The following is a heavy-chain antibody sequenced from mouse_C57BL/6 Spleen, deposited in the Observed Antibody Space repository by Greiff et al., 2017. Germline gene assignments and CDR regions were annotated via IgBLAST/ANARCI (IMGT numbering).Heavy chain of an antibody. CDR3: ARRGYSNYDWFAY. V-gene: IGHV2-2*01. J-gene: IGHJ3*01. Sequence: QVQLQQSGPGLVQPSPSLSITCTVSGFSLTSYGVHWVRQSPGKGLEWLGVIWSGGSTDYNAAFISRLSISKDNSKSQVFFKMNSLQADDTAIYYCARRGYSNYDWFAYWGQGTLVTVSA. CDR1: GFSLTSYG. D-gene: IGHD2-5*01. CDR2: IWSGGST.